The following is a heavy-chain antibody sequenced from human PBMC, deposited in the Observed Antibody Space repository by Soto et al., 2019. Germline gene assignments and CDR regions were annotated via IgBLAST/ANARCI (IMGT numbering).Heavy chain of an antibody. Sequence: SETLSLTCAVYGGSFSGYYWSWIRQPPGKGLEWIGEINHSGSTNYNPSLKSRVTISVDTSKNQFSLKLSSVTAADTAVYYCARGGGRYYYYYYGLDVWGQGTKVTVSS. V-gene: IGHV4-34*01. CDR3: ARGGGRYYYYYYGLDV. D-gene: IGHD1-26*01. CDR2: INHSGST. J-gene: IGHJ6*02. CDR1: GGSFSGYY.